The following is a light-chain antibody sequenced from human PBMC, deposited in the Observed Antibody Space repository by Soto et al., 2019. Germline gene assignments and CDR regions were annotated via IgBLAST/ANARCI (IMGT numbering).Light chain of an antibody. J-gene: IGKJ5*01. Sequence: EIVLTQSPGTLSLSPGERATLSCRASQSVRSNYLAWYQQKPGQAPRFLIYDASSRATGIPDRFSGSGSGTDFTLTISRLEPEDFAVYYCQQYGSSPTFGQGTRLEIK. CDR1: QSVRSNY. V-gene: IGKV3-20*01. CDR2: DAS. CDR3: QQYGSSPT.